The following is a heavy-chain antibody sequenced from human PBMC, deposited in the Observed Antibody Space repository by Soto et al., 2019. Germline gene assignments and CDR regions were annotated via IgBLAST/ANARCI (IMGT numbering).Heavy chain of an antibody. CDR2: FDPEDCET. J-gene: IGHJ4*02. CDR1: GCTVNELC. Sequence: ASGKISRKVSGCTVNELCLDWVGQAPGEGREWMGGFDPEDCETIYAQKFQGRVTMTEDTSTDTAYIELNSLISEDTAVYYCATGWVESGSYWDHYCGQGSSATAS. CDR3: ATGWVESGSYWDHY. V-gene: IGHV1-24*01. D-gene: IGHD1-26*01.